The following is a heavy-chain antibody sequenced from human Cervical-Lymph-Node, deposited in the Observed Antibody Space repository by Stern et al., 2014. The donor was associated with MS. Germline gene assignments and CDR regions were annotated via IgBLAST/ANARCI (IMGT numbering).Heavy chain of an antibody. CDR2: LAWDGDK. Sequence: QVPLRESGPALVKPTQTLTLTCTFSGFSLTTSAMSVSWIRQPPGKALEWLARLAWDGDKYYSTSLRTRLTISKDTSSNQVVLILTDMDPVDTATYYCARMTGRGDYYYYSGLDVWGQGTTVTVSS. CDR1: GFSLTTSAMS. J-gene: IGHJ6*02. CDR3: ARMTGRGDYYYYSGLDV. V-gene: IGHV2-70*15. D-gene: IGHD3-10*01.